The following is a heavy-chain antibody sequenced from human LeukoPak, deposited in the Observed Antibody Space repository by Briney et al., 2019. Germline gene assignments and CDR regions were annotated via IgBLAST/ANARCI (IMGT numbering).Heavy chain of an antibody. Sequence: SQTLSLTCAISGDSVSSNGASWNWIRQSPSRGLEWLGRTYYRSQQWHSDYAPSVKGRITLNPDTSKNQVSLQLNSVTPEDTAVYYCVRGGGAFEYWGQGTLVTVSS. V-gene: IGHV6-1*01. CDR1: GDSVSSNGAS. CDR3: VRGGGAFEY. CDR2: TYYRSQQWHS. D-gene: IGHD1-26*01. J-gene: IGHJ4*02.